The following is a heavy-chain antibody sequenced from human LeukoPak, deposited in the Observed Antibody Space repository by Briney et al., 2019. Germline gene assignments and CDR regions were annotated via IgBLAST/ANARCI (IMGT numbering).Heavy chain of an antibody. V-gene: IGHV4-31*03. CDR2: IYYSGST. D-gene: IGHD3-10*01. J-gene: IGHJ4*02. CDR3: ARGAGSGALLGY. Sequence: PSGTLSLTCTVSGGSISSGGYYWTWIRQHPGKGLEWIGYIYYSGSTFYNPSLKSRVTISVDTSKNQFSLKLSSVTAADTAVYYCARGAGSGALLGYWGQGTLVTVSS. CDR1: GGSISSGGYY.